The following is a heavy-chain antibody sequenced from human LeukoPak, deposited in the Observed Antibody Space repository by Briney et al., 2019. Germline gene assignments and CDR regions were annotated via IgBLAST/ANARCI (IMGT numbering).Heavy chain of an antibody. J-gene: IGHJ4*02. Sequence: GALRLSCAASGFTFSNCGMHWVRQAPGKGLEWVSFISYDGNNKYYADSVKGRFTISRDNSKNTLYLQMNSLRPEDTAVYYCAKEGYTSSWYDYWGQGTLVTVSS. D-gene: IGHD6-13*01. CDR3: AKEGYTSSWYDY. V-gene: IGHV3-30*18. CDR1: GFTFSNCG. CDR2: ISYDGNNK.